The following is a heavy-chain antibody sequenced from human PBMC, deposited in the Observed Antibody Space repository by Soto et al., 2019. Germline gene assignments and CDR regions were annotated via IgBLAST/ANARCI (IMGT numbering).Heavy chain of an antibody. D-gene: IGHD2-2*02. CDR3: ARGCSSTSCYTEGYYYGMDV. J-gene: IGHJ6*02. Sequence: SVKVSCKASGGTFSSYAISWVRQAPGQGLEWMGGIIPIFGTANYAQKFQGRVTITADESTSTAYMELSSLRSEDTAVYYCARGCSSTSCYTEGYYYGMDVWGQGTTVTVSS. CDR2: IIPIFGTA. V-gene: IGHV1-69*13. CDR1: GGTFSSYA.